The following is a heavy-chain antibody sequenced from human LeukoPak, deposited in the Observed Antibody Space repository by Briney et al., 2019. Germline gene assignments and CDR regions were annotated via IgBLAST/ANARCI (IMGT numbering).Heavy chain of an antibody. D-gene: IGHD2-21*02. J-gene: IGHJ3*02. CDR2: ISGSGGST. CDR1: GFTFSSYA. V-gene: IGHV3-23*01. Sequence: GGSLRLSCAASGFTFSSYAMSWVRQAPGKGLEWVSAISGSGGSTYYADSVKGRFTISRDNSKNTLYLQMNSLRAEDTAVYYCAKSIVVVTATKNRNRSAFDIWGQGTMVTVSS. CDR3: AKSIVVVTATKNRNRSAFDI.